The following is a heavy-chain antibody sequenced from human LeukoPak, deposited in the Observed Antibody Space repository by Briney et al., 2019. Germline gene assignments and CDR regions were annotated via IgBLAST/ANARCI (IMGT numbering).Heavy chain of an antibody. Sequence: PGGSLRLSCAASGFSISSSAMNWVRQAPGKGLEWVSAISSSGDNTYFADSVKGRFTISRDNSKSTLYLQMSSLRAEDTAVYFCASLEGIVLPAGIHYWGQGTLVTVSS. J-gene: IGHJ4*02. CDR3: ASLEGIVLPAGIHY. CDR2: ISSSGDNT. CDR1: GFSISSSA. D-gene: IGHD2-2*02. V-gene: IGHV3-23*01.